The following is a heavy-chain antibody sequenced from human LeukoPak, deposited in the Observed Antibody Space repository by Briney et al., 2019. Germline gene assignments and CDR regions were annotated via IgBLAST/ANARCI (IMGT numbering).Heavy chain of an antibody. V-gene: IGHV4-39*07. CDR3: ARDHTVVHHFDY. CDR2: IYYSGST. D-gene: IGHD4-23*01. CDR1: GGSISSSSYY. J-gene: IGHJ4*02. Sequence: PSETLSLTCTVSGGSISSSSYYWGWIRQPPGKGLEWIGSIYYSGSTYYNPSLKSRVTISVDTSKNQFSLKLSSVTAADTAVYYCARDHTVVHHFDYWGQGTLVTVSS.